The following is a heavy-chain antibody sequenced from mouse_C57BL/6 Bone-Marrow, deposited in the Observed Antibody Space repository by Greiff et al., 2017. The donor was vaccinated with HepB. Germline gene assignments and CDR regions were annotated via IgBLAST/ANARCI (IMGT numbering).Heavy chain of an antibody. CDR1: GYSFTGYY. J-gene: IGHJ4*01. CDR2: IYPYNGVS. V-gene: IGHV1-31*01. CDR3: ARQTAQATVHYAMDY. Sequence: DVKLQESGPELVKPGASVKISCKASGYSFTGYYMHWVKQSHGNILDWIGYIYPYNGVSSYNQKFKGKATLTVDKSSSTAYMELRSLTSEDSAVYYCARQTAQATVHYAMDYWGQGTSVTVSS. D-gene: IGHD3-2*02.